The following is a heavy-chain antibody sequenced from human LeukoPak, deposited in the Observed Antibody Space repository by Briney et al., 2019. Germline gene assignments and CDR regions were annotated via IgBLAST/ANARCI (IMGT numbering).Heavy chain of an antibody. CDR2: ISYHGSSQ. Sequence: GGSLRLSCAASGFDFRKFPMHWVRQAPGKGLEWVAVISYHGSSQYYADSVKGRFAISRDTLKNTVFLQMFSLRPEDTAIYYCARAGPNDHRFDYWGQGTLVTVSS. J-gene: IGHJ4*02. V-gene: IGHV3-30*09. CDR3: ARAGPNDHRFDY. CDR1: GFDFRKFP. D-gene: IGHD1-1*01.